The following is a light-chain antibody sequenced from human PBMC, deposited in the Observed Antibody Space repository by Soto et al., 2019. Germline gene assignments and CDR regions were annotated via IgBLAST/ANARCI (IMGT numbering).Light chain of an antibody. CDR1: QSVGSSF. J-gene: IGKJ5*01. CDR3: QQYDSSPIT. Sequence: EIVLTQSPGTLSLSPGERATLSCRASQSVGSSFLAWFQQKPGQAPRLLIYGASSRATGIPDRLSGSGSGTDFTLTISRLEPEDFAVYYCQQYDSSPITFGQGTRLEMK. V-gene: IGKV3-20*01. CDR2: GAS.